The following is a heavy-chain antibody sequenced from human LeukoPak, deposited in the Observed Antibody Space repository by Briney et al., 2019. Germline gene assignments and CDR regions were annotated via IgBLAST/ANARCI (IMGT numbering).Heavy chain of an antibody. D-gene: IGHD3-16*01. CDR3: ARGYDYVWGSSGYYYGMDV. CDR1: GGPFSGYY. CDR2: INHSGST. V-gene: IGHV4-34*01. J-gene: IGHJ6*02. Sequence: SETLSLTCAVYGGPFSGYYWSWIRQPPGKGLEWIGEINHSGSTNYNPSLKSRVTISVDTSKNQFSLKLSSVTAADTAVYYCARGYDYVWGSSGYYYGMDVWGQGTTVTVSS.